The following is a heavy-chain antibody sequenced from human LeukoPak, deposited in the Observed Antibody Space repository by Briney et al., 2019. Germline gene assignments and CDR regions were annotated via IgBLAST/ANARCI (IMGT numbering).Heavy chain of an antibody. CDR3: ARSGGDAIRPFDY. J-gene: IGHJ4*02. D-gene: IGHD2-21*02. CDR1: GYTFISSF. V-gene: IGHV1-46*01. Sequence: ASVKVSCKASGYTFISSFIHWVRQAPGQGLEWMGIINPSGGSTRYAQKFQGRVTMTRDTSTSTVYMEMSSLRSEDTAVYYCARSGGDAIRPFDYWGQGTLVTVSS. CDR2: INPSGGST.